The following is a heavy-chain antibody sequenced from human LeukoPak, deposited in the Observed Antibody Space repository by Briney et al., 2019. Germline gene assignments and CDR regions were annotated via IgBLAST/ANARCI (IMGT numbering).Heavy chain of an antibody. CDR3: ATHVHSSSWYESYFDY. CDR2: MNPNSGNT. V-gene: IGHV1-8*01. J-gene: IGHJ4*02. D-gene: IGHD6-13*01. Sequence: ASVKVSCKASGYTFTSYDINWVRQATGQGLEWMGWMNPNSGNTGYAQKFQGRVTMTRNTSISTAYMELSSLRSEDTAVYYCATHVHSSSWYESYFDYWGQGTLVTVSS. CDR1: GYTFTSYD.